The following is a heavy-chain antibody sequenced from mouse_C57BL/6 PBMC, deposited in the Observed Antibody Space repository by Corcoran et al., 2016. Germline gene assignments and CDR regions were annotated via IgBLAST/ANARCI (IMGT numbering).Heavy chain of an antibody. CDR1: GYTFTDYY. CDR2: IYPNNGGN. CDR3: ARWPTMVTTDGTWFAY. J-gene: IGHJ3*01. D-gene: IGHD2-9*01. Sequence: EVQLQQSGPELVKPGASVKMSCKASGYTFTDYYMHWVKQSHGKSLEWIGYIYPNNGGNGYNQKFKGKATLTVDKSPSTAYMELRSLTSEDSAVYYCARWPTMVTTDGTWFAYWGQGTLVTVSA. V-gene: IGHV1-34*01.